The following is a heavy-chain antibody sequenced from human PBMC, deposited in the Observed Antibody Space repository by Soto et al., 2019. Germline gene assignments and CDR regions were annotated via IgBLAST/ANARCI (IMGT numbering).Heavy chain of an antibody. J-gene: IGHJ5*02. Sequence: ASVKVSCKASGYTFTSYGISWVRQAPGQGLEWMGWISAYNGNTNYAQKLQGRVTMTTDTSTSTAYMELRSLRSDDTAVYYCARDLGRIAARLNWIDPWGQGTLVTVSS. CDR1: GYTFTSYG. D-gene: IGHD6-6*01. CDR3: ARDLGRIAARLNWIDP. CDR2: ISAYNGNT. V-gene: IGHV1-18*01.